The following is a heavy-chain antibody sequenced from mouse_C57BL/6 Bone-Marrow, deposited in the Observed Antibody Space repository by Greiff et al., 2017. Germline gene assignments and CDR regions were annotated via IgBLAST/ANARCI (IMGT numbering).Heavy chain of an antibody. J-gene: IGHJ4*01. CDR2: ISDGGSYT. CDR1: GFTFSSYA. V-gene: IGHV5-4*03. CDR3: AIPVAYAIDY. Sequence: DVMLVESGGGLVKPGGSLKLSCAASGFTFSSYAMSWVRQTPEKRLEWVATISDGGSYTYYPDNVKGRFTISRDNAKNNLYLQMSHLKSEDTAMYDSAIPVAYAIDYWGQGTSVTVSS.